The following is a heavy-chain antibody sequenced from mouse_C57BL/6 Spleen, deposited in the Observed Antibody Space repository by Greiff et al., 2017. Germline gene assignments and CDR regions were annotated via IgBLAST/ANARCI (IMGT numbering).Heavy chain of an antibody. CDR3: ARVGGLPDYFDY. J-gene: IGHJ2*01. V-gene: IGHV1-4*01. D-gene: IGHD6-2*01. CDR2: INPCSGYT. CDR1: GYTFTSYT. Sequence: QVQLKESGAELARPGASVKMSCKASGYTFTSYTMHWVKQRPGQGLEWIGYINPCSGYTKYNQKFKDKATLTADKSSSTAYMQLSSLTSEDSAVXYCARVGGLPDYFDYWGQGTTLTVSS.